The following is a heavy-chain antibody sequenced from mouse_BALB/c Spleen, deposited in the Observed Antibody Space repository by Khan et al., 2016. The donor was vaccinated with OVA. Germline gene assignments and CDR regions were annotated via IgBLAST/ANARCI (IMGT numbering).Heavy chain of an antibody. D-gene: IGHD2-10*01. CDR2: IWGDGST. CDR3: ARAYYGNYREAMDY. J-gene: IGHJ4*01. V-gene: IGHV2-6-7*01. Sequence: VQLVESGPGLVAPSQSLSITCTVSGFSLTGYGVNWVRQPPGKGLEWLGMIWGDGSTDYNSALKSRLNLSKDNSKSQVFLKMNSLQTDDTARYYCARAYYGNYREAMDYWGHGTSVTVSA. CDR1: GFSLTGYG.